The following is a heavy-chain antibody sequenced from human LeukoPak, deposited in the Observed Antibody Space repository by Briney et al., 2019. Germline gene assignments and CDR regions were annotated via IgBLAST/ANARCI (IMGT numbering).Heavy chain of an antibody. V-gene: IGHV3-33*01. CDR1: GFAFKGYV. Sequence: GGSLRLSCVASGFAFKGYVVHWVRQAPGKGLEWVAMIWSDGNNKLYADSVKGRFSVSRDNSKNKLYLQMNSLRVEDTAKYYCARGGLGDSSGFYYWGQGTLVTVSS. CDR2: IWSDGNNK. J-gene: IGHJ4*02. CDR3: ARGGLGDSSGFYY. D-gene: IGHD6-19*01.